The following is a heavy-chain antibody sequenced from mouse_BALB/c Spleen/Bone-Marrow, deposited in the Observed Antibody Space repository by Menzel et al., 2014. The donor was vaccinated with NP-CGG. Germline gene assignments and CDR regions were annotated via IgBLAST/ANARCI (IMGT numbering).Heavy chain of an antibody. Sequence: EVQLQQSGPELVKPGASAKMSCKASGYTFTNFVMHWVKQMPGQGLEWIGYINPYNDGTKYNEKFKGKATLSSDKSSSTAYMELSSLTSEDSAVYYCASATAKARYYTFDYWGQGTSVTVSS. CDR1: GYTFTNFV. CDR3: ASATAKARYYTFDY. CDR2: INPYNDGT. V-gene: IGHV1-14*01. D-gene: IGHD1-2*01. J-gene: IGHJ4*01.